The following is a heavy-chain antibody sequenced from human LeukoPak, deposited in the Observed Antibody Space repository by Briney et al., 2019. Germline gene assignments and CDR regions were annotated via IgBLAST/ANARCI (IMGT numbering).Heavy chain of an antibody. CDR2: ISGSGGTT. CDR1: GFTFSSYA. D-gene: IGHD3-22*01. CDR3: AKGSAFYYDSSGYSAPFDY. Sequence: GGSLRLSCAASGFTFSSYAMGWVRQAPGKGLEWVSSISGSGGTTYYADSVEGRVTISRDNSNNTVFLQMSGLTAEDTAIYYCAKGSAFYYDSSGYSAPFDYWGQGTLVPVSS. V-gene: IGHV3-23*01. J-gene: IGHJ4*02.